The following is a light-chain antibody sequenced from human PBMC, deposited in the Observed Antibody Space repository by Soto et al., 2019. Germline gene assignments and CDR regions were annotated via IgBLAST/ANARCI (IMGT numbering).Light chain of an antibody. V-gene: IGKV3-20*01. J-gene: IGKJ1*01. CDR3: QQYGNSRT. CDR1: QSVSSSSSY. Sequence: EIVLTQSPGTLSLSPGERATLSCRASQSVSSSSSYLAWYQQKPGQAPRLLIYDASSRATGIPDRFSGSGSGTDFTLTISRLEPEDFAVYYCQQYGNSRTFGQGTKVEIK. CDR2: DAS.